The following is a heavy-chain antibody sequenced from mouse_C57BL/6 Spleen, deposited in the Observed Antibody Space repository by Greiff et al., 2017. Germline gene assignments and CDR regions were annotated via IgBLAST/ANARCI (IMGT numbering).Heavy chain of an antibody. V-gene: IGHV1-82*01. D-gene: IGHD1-1*01. Sequence: QVQLQQSGPELVKPGASVKISCKASGYAFSSSWMNWVKQRPGKGLEWIGRIYPGDGDTNYNGKFKGKATLTADKSSSTGYMQHSSLTSEDAAVYVCEKGRGSGLDYWGQGTTLTVSS. CDR1: GYAFSSSW. CDR2: IYPGDGDT. CDR3: EKGRGSGLDY. J-gene: IGHJ2*01.